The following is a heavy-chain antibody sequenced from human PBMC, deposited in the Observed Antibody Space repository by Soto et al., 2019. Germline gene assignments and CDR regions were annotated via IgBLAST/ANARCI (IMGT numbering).Heavy chain of an antibody. D-gene: IGHD4-17*01. J-gene: IGHJ4*02. CDR1: AYPFTSFY. Sequence: QVQLVQSGAEVKKPGASVTISCKASAYPFTSFYIHWVRQAPGQGLEWMGMINPSGGSTTYAQKFQGSVTLTRDTSTNTVYMELTGLKYDDTAMYFCAREGTDYGDYDYWGQGTLVTVSS. V-gene: IGHV1-46*01. CDR3: AREGTDYGDYDY. CDR2: INPSGGST.